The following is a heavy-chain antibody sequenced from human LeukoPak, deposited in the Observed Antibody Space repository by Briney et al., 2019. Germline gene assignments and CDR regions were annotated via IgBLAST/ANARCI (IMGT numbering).Heavy chain of an antibody. V-gene: IGHV1-69*04. CDR1: GGTFSSYA. D-gene: IGHD3-22*01. CDR2: IIPILGIA. CDR3: AREGPDYYDSSGDDY. Sequence: GASVKVSCKASGGTFSSYAISWVRQAPGQGLEWMGRIIPILGIANYAQKFQGRVTITADKSTSTAYMELSSLRSEDTAVYYCAREGPDYYDSSGDDYWGQGTLVTVSS. J-gene: IGHJ4*02.